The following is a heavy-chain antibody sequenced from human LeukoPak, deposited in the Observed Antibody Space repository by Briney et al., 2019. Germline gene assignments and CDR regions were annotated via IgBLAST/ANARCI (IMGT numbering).Heavy chain of an antibody. D-gene: IGHD3-22*01. CDR1: GFTFNDHA. CDR3: ARASYYYDTTGLGAVDI. CDR2: INWNSDNI. V-gene: IGHV3-9*01. Sequence: GGSLRLSCAASGFTFNDHAMYWVRQAPGKGLEWVSGINWNSDNIGYADSVKGRFTISRDDAKKSLFLQMNSLRTEDTALNYCARASYYYDTTGLGAVDIWGQGTMVTVSS. J-gene: IGHJ3*02.